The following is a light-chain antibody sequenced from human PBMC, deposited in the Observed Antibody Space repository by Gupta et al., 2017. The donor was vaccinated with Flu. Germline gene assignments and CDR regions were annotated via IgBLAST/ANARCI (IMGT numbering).Light chain of an antibody. Sequence: WAPVGSTTITSWRGSKIISGWLEWYQQKPGQAPRLMIYGASSRESGIPDRFSGSGYGTEFTLTSSRREPDDFAAYYCQHYRSYCLFGHGTKVDIK. V-gene: IGKV1-5*01. CDR3: QHYRSYCL. CDR1: KIISGW. CDR2: GAS. J-gene: IGKJ3*01.